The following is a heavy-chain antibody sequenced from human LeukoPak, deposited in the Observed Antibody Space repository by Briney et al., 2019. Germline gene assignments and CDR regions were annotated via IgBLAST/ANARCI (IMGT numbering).Heavy chain of an antibody. CDR2: ISYDGSNK. V-gene: IGHV3-30*18. CDR3: AKEMTTVTTFSLDY. D-gene: IGHD4-17*01. J-gene: IGHJ4*02. Sequence: GGSLRLSCAASGFTFSSYGMHWVRQAPGKGLEWVAVISYDGSNKYYADSVKGRLTISRDNSKSTLYLQMNSLRAEDTAVYYCAKEMTTVTTFSLDYWGQGTLVTVSS. CDR1: GFTFSSYG.